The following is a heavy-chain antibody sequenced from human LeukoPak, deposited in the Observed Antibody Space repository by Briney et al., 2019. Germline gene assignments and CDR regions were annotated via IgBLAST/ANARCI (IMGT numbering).Heavy chain of an antibody. CDR2: INSDGSST. D-gene: IGHD3-22*01. V-gene: IGHV3-74*01. Sequence: GGSLRLSCAASGFTFSSYWMHWVRQAPGKGLVWVSRINSDGSSTSYADSVKGRFTISRDNAKNTLYLQMNSLRAEDTAVYYCAKEGRWYYDSSGYYLDYWGQGTLVTVSS. J-gene: IGHJ4*02. CDR1: GFTFSSYW. CDR3: AKEGRWYYDSSGYYLDY.